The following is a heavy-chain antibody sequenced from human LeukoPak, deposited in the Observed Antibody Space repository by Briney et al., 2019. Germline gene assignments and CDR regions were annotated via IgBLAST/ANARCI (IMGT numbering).Heavy chain of an antibody. CDR1: GYTFTSYD. D-gene: IGHD5-12*01. CDR2: MNPNSGNT. Sequence: ASVKVSCKASGYTFTSYDINWVRQATGQGLEWMGWMNPNSGNTGYAQKFQGRVTMTRNTSISTAYMELSSLRSEDTAVYYCARDQYSGYDYVVTNWFDPWGQGTLVTVSS. V-gene: IGHV1-8*01. J-gene: IGHJ5*02. CDR3: ARDQYSGYDYVVTNWFDP.